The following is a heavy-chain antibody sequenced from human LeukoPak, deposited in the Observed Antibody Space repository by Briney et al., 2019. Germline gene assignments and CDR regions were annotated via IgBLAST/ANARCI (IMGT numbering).Heavy chain of an antibody. CDR3: AKTARQAAWFGDYY. J-gene: IGHJ4*02. CDR2: ISGSGERT. CDR1: GFTFNNFA. D-gene: IGHD3-10*01. Sequence: GGSLRLSCAAPGFTFNNFAMTWVRQAPGEGLEWVSTISGSGERTYYADSVKGRFPISRDNSKNRVYLQMNSLRAEDTAVYYCAKTARQAAWFGDYYWGQGTLVTVSS. V-gene: IGHV3-23*01.